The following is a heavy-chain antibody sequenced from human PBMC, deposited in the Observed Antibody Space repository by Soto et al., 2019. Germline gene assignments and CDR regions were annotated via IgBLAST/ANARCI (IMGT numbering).Heavy chain of an antibody. J-gene: IGHJ6*02. CDR1: GGSFSGYY. CDR2: INHSGST. CDR3: ARVSGIYYYGMDV. Sequence: QVQLQRWGAGLLKPSETLSLTCAVYGGSFSGYYWSWIRQPPGKGLEWIGEINHSGSTNYNPYLKSRVTISVDTSKNQFSLKLSSVTAADTAVYYCARVSGIYYYGMDVWGQGTTVTVSS. V-gene: IGHV4-34*01. D-gene: IGHD3-10*01.